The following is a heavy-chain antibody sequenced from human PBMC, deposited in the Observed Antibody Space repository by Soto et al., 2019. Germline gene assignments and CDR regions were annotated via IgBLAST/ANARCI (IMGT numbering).Heavy chain of an antibody. CDR3: ARDRYGDYGKDY. D-gene: IGHD4-17*01. CDR2: ISSSGTNT. CDR1: GFTFTTYS. Sequence: EVQLVESGGGLVKPGGSLRLSCAASGFTFTTYSLNWVRQAPGKGLEWVSSISSSGTNTYYADSVKGRFTISRDNAKNSVYLQMNSLSVDDTAVYYCARDRYGDYGKDYWGQGTLVTVSS. V-gene: IGHV3-21*01. J-gene: IGHJ4*02.